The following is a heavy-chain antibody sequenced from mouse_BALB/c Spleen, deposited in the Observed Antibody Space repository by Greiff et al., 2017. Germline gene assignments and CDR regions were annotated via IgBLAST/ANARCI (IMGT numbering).Heavy chain of an antibody. CDR2: ISDGGSYT. J-gene: IGHJ4*01. V-gene: IGHV5-4*02. CDR3: ARVGYGAMDY. D-gene: IGHD2-2*01. Sequence: EVMLVESGGGLVKPGGSLKLSCAASGFPFSDYYMYWVRQTPEKRLEWVATISDGGSYTYYPDSVKGRFTISRDNAKNNLYLQMSSLKSEDTAMYYCARVGYGAMDYWGQGTSVTVSS. CDR1: GFPFSDYY.